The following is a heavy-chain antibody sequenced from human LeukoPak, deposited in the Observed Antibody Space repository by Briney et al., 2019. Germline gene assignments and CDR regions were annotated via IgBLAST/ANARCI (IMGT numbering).Heavy chain of an antibody. J-gene: IGHJ5*02. V-gene: IGHV1-69*06. D-gene: IGHD3-16*01. CDR2: IIPIFGTA. Sequence: SAKVSCKASGGTFSSYAISWVRHAPGQGREWMGGIIPIFGTANYAQKFQGRVTITADKSTSTASMELSSVRSEDTAVDYCGGGERMKNWFDPWGQGTLVTVSS. CDR1: GGTFSSYA. CDR3: GGGERMKNWFDP.